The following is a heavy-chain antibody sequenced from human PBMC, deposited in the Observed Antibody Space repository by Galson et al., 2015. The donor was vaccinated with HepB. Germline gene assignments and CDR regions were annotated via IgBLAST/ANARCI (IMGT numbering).Heavy chain of an antibody. J-gene: IGHJ4*02. Sequence: SLRLSCAASGFTFSSYGMHWVRQAPGKGLEWVAFIRYDGSNKYYADSVKGRFTISRDNSKNTLYLQMNSLRAEDTAVYYCAKEDAEHIVVVTAIDYWGQGTLVTVSS. CDR1: GFTFSSYG. D-gene: IGHD2-21*02. CDR2: IRYDGSNK. V-gene: IGHV3-30*02. CDR3: AKEDAEHIVVVTAIDY.